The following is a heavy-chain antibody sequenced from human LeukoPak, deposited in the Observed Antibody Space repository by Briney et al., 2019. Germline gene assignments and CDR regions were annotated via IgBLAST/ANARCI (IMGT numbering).Heavy chain of an antibody. CDR3: ARDLTVDYYGSGNRPWYPDY. CDR2: ISAYNGNT. Sequence: ASVKVSCKASGYTFTSYGISWVRQAPGQGLEWMGWISAYNGNTNYAQKLQGRVTMATDTSTSTAYMELRSLRSDDTAVYYGARDLTVDYYGSGNRPWYPDYWGQGTLVTVSS. J-gene: IGHJ4*02. V-gene: IGHV1-18*01. CDR1: GYTFTSYG. D-gene: IGHD3-10*01.